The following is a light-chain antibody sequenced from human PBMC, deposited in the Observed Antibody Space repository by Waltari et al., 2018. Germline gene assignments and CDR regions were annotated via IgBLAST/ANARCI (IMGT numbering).Light chain of an antibody. V-gene: IGKV3-20*01. CDR2: DAS. CDR1: QSVSRY. J-gene: IGKJ4*01. CDR3: QQYDGSAVT. Sequence: EIVLTQSPGTLSLSPGERATLSCRASQSVSRYLVWYQQKPGQAPRLLIYDASTRATGFSDRFSGSGSGTDFTLTINRLEPEDSAVYHCQQYDGSAVTFGGGTRVEIK.